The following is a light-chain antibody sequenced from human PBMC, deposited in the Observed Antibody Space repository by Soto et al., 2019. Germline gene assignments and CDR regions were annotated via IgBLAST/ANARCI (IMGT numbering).Light chain of an antibody. V-gene: IGKV1-39*01. Sequence: DIQMTQSPSSLSASVGDRVTITCRASQSISSYLNLYQQKPRKAPKLLIYAASSWQNWVPSRFSGSGSATDFTLTIRRLQPEEFATYYCQQRYSNPTITFGQGTRLEIK. J-gene: IGKJ5*01. CDR1: QSISSY. CDR3: QQRYSNPTIT. CDR2: AAS.